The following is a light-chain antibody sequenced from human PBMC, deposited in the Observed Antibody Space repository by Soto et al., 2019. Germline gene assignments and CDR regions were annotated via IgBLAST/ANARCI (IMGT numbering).Light chain of an antibody. CDR2: GAS. CDR1: QRVGSNY. CDR3: QQYASTRWT. J-gene: IGKJ1*01. Sequence: DIVLTHTPGTLALSPCEGAALSFSASQRVGSNYLAWYQQKPGQPPRLLIHGASSRASGIPDRFSGSGSGTDFTLTISRLQPEDFAVYYCQQYASTRWTFGQGTKVDIK. V-gene: IGKV3-20*01.